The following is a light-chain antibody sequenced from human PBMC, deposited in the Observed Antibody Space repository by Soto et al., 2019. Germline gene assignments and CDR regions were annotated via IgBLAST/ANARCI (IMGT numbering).Light chain of an antibody. V-gene: IGKV1-33*01. CDR2: DAS. Sequence: IQMTQSPSSLSTSVGDRVTITCQASQDIKNYLIWHQHKAGRAPKLLIYDASTLETGVSSRFSGSGSGTHFTLTISSLQPEDIATYYCQQFDSVPCTFGQGTKLEMK. CDR3: QQFDSVPCT. J-gene: IGKJ2*02. CDR1: QDIKNY.